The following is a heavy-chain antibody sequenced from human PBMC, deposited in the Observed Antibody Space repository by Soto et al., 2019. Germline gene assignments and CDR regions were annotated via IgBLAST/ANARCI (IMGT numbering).Heavy chain of an antibody. V-gene: IGHV3-72*01. CDR3: ARALLLAGKTHFDY. CDR2: TRNKARSYTT. Sequence: PGGSLRLSCAASGFTFSDHYMDWVRQAPGKGLEWVGRTRNKARSYTTEYAASVKGRFTISRDDSKNSVYLQMNGLKTEDTAVNYCARALLLAGKTHFDYWGQGTLVTVSS. CDR1: GFTFSDHY. D-gene: IGHD3-10*01. J-gene: IGHJ4*02.